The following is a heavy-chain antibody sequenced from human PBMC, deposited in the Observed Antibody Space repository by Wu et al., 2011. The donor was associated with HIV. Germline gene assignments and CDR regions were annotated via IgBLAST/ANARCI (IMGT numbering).Heavy chain of an antibody. CDR1: GYTFTGYY. J-gene: IGHJ4*02. V-gene: IGHV1-69*06. Sequence: QVQLVQSGAEVKKPGASVKVSCKASGYTFTGYYIHWVRQAPGQGLEWMGRIIPFFGTAIYAHKFQGRLTITADKSSSTAYMELSSLRSEDTAVYYCARGIPYYYDSSGYSSTPYYFDYWGQGTLVTVSS. D-gene: IGHD3-22*01. CDR2: IIPFFGTA. CDR3: ARGIPYYYDSSGYSSTPYYFDY.